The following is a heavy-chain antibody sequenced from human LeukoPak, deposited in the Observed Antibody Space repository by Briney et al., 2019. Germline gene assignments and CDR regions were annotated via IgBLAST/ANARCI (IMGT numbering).Heavy chain of an antibody. CDR2: IYTSGST. J-gene: IGHJ6*03. CDR1: GGSISSGSYY. Sequence: SETLSLTCTVSGGSISSGSYYWSWIRQPAGKGLEWIGRIYTSGSTNYNPSLKSRVTISVDTSKNQFSLKLSSVTAADTAVYYRARGPKITMVRGVMSYYYYMDVWGKGTTVTVSS. CDR3: ARGPKITMVRGVMSYYYYMDV. V-gene: IGHV4-61*02. D-gene: IGHD3-10*01.